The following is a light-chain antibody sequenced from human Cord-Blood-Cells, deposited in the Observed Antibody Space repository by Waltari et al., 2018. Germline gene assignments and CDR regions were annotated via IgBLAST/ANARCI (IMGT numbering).Light chain of an antibody. Sequence: QSALTQPRSVSGSPGQSVTISCTGTSSDVGGYNYVSWYHQHPGKAPKLMIYDVSKRPSGVPDRFSGSKAGNTASLTISWLQAEDEADYYCCSYAGSYTYVVFGGGTKLTVL. V-gene: IGLV2-11*01. J-gene: IGLJ2*01. CDR1: SSDVGGYNY. CDR2: DVS. CDR3: CSYAGSYTYVV.